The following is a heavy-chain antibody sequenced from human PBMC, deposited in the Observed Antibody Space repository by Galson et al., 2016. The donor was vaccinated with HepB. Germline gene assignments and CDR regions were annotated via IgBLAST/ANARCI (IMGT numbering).Heavy chain of an antibody. CDR2: ISSRTSTS. CDR3: VRDFARDYEREPRWFDP. Sequence: SLRLSCAASGFIFTSYSMDWVRQAPGKGLEWVSYISSRTSTSYYADSVTGRFSIFRDNGKNLLYLQMNSLRVEDTAIYYCVRDFARDYEREPRWFDPWGQGTLVTVSS. D-gene: IGHD3-22*01. J-gene: IGHJ5*02. V-gene: IGHV3-48*04. CDR1: GFIFTSYS.